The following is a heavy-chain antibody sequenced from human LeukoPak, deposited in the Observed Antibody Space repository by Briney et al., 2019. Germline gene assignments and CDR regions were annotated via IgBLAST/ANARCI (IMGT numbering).Heavy chain of an antibody. CDR2: IYPGDSET. CDR3: AIKHDYGDFPFDY. Sequence: GESLKISCKGSGYTFTSYWIGWVRQMPGKGLEWMGIIYPGDSETRYSPSFQGQVTISADKSISTAYLQWSSLKASDTVIYYCAIKHDYGDFPFDYWGQGTLVTVSS. J-gene: IGHJ4*02. V-gene: IGHV5-51*01. D-gene: IGHD4-17*01. CDR1: GYTFTSYW.